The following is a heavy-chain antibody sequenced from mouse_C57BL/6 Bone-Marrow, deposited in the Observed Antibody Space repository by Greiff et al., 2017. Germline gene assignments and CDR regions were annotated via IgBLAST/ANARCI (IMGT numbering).Heavy chain of an antibody. CDR3: ARRVRGFAY. CDR1: GFTFSSYG. CDR2: ISSGGSYT. J-gene: IGHJ3*01. V-gene: IGHV5-6*02. Sequence: VESGGDLVKPGGSLKLSCAASGFTFSSYGMSWVRQTPDKRLEWVATISSGGSYTYYPDSVKGRFTISRDNAKNTLYLQMSSLKSEDTAMYYCARRVRGFAYWGQGTLVTVSA.